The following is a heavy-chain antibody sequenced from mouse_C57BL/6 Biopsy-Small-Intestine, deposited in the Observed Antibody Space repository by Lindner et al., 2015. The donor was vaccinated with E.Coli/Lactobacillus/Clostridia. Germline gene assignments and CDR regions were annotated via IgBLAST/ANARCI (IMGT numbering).Heavy chain of an antibody. CDR1: GVFDSDA. Sequence: SVKVSCKASGVFDSDAVNWLRQAPGQGPEWMGGVIPVTGRANYAQRLQGRLTLTADYSTSTAYMELTGLESEDTAIYYCARSFSLAMSGRYHYYHYMAVWGKGTSVTVSS. CDR3: ARSFSLAMSGRYHYYHYMAV. J-gene: IGHJ1*03. D-gene: IGHD1-1*01. V-gene: IGHV1S40*01. CDR2: VIPVTGRA.